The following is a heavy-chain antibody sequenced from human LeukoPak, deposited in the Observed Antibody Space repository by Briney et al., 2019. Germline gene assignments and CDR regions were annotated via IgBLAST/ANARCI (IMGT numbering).Heavy chain of an antibody. V-gene: IGHV3-21*01. CDR2: ISSSSSNI. J-gene: IGHJ4*02. CDR1: GFTFSSYS. Sequence: GGSLRLSCAASGFTFSSYSMNWVRQAPGKGLEWVSSISSSSSNIYYADSVKGRFTISRDNAKNSVYLQMNSLRAEDTAVYYCARRKRYSSSWYSGPYFDYWGQGTLVTVSS. CDR3: ARRKRYSSSWYSGPYFDY. D-gene: IGHD6-13*01.